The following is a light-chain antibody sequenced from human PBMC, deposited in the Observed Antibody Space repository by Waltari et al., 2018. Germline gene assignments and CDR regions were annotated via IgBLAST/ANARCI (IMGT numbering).Light chain of an antibody. V-gene: IGKV3-20*01. CDR3: QQHVSSPWT. CDR1: VGRISV. CDR2: CTS. Sequence: RATSVGRISVVAWSQQRPVQSPRLPSHCTSSRATGIPDRFSGSGSGTDFTLTISRLEPEDLAVYYCQQHVSSPWTFGQGTKVEIK. J-gene: IGKJ1*01.